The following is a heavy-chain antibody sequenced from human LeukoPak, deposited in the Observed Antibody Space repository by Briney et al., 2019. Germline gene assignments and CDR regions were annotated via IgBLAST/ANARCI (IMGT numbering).Heavy chain of an antibody. V-gene: IGHV3-23*01. CDR2: ISGSGGST. J-gene: IGHJ4*02. D-gene: IGHD3-22*01. CDR3: ARDQDPYYYDSSGYYSPDY. CDR1: GFTFSSYA. Sequence: PGGSLRLSCAASGFTFSSYAMSWVRQAPGKGLEWVSSISGSGGSTYYADCVKGRFTISRDNSKSTLYLQMNSLRAEDTAVYYCARDQDPYYYDSSGYYSPDYWGQGTLITVSS.